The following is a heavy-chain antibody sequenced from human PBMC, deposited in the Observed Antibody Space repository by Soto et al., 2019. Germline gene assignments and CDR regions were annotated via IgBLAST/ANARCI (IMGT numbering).Heavy chain of an antibody. CDR3: ARTSGTYTGGYYFDS. Sequence: SVKVSCKASGVTLASYSITWVRQAPGQGLEWMGGIIPMFGTSKYAEKFQGRVTITADESTSTAYMDLSSLRPEDTAVFYCARTSGTYTGGYYFDSWGRGTLVTVSS. J-gene: IGHJ4*02. CDR2: IIPMFGTS. CDR1: GVTLASYS. D-gene: IGHD2-15*01. V-gene: IGHV1-69*13.